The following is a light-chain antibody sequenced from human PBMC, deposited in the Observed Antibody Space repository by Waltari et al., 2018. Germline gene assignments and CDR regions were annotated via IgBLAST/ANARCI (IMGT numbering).Light chain of an antibody. CDR1: SSDVGGYNY. CDR2: DVS. Sequence: QSALTQPRSVSGSPGQSVAISCTGSSSDVGGYNYVSWHQQLPGKAPKLVIYDVSKRPSGVPDRFSGSKSGNTASLTISGLQAEDEADYYCCSYAGTFSIIFGGGTKLTVL. CDR3: CSYAGTFSII. J-gene: IGLJ2*01. V-gene: IGLV2-11*01.